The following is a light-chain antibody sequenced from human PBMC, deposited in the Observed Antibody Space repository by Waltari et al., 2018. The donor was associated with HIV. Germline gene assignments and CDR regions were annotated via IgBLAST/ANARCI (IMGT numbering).Light chain of an antibody. CDR3: QQYYRPLLT. CDR1: QPILYSSNNKNY. CDR2: WAS. J-gene: IGKJ4*01. Sequence: DIVMTQSPDSLSVSLGERAAIKCTSSQPILYSSNNKNYLAWYQQKAGQPPKLLIYWASTRESGVPDRFSGSGSGTDFTLTISSLQAEDVAIYYCQQYYRPLLTFGGGTKVEIK. V-gene: IGKV4-1*01.